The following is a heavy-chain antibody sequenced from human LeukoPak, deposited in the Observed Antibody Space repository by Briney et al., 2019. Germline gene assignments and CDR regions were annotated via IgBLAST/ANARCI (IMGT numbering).Heavy chain of an antibody. J-gene: IGHJ4*02. Sequence: GASVKDSCKASGYTFTSYGISWLRQAPGQRLEWMGWISAYNGNTNYAQKLQGRVTMTTDTSTSTAYMELRSLRSDDTAVYYCARAREDNDDVWGRYPKYYFDYWGQGTLVTVSS. CDR2: ISAYNGNT. V-gene: IGHV1-18*01. CDR3: ARAREDNDDVWGRYPKYYFDY. CDR1: GYTFTSYG. D-gene: IGHD3-16*02.